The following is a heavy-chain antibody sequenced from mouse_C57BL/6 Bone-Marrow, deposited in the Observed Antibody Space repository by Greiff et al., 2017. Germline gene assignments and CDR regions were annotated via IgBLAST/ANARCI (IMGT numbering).Heavy chain of an antibody. Sequence: EVQLQQSGPELVKPGASVKISCKASGYTFTDYYMNWVKQSHGKSLEWIGDINPNNGGTSYNQKFKGKATLTVDKSSSTAYMELRSLTSEDSAVYYCALDGSKSWFAYWGQGTLVTVSA. J-gene: IGHJ3*01. CDR3: ALDGSKSWFAY. V-gene: IGHV1-26*01. CDR1: GYTFTDYY. CDR2: INPNNGGT. D-gene: IGHD1-1*01.